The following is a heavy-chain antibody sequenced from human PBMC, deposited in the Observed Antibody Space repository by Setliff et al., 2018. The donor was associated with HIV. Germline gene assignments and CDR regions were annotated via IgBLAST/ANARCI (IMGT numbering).Heavy chain of an antibody. CDR3: ANMGGRYVGYFES. CDR1: GVSISYYH. Sequence: SETLSLTCTVSGVSISYYHWGWIRQPPGKGLEWIGYISYTGNTNYDPSLVSRVTMSIDTSKMQFSLKLTSVSAADTAVYYCANMGGRYVGYFESWGQGTLVTVSS. V-gene: IGHV4-59*01. CDR2: ISYTGNT. J-gene: IGHJ4*02. D-gene: IGHD3-16*01.